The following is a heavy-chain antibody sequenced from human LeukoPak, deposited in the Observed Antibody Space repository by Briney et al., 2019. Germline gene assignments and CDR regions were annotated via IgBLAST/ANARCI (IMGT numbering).Heavy chain of an antibody. Sequence: SQTLSLTCTVSGGSISSSDYYWSWIRQPPGKGLEWIRYIYYSGSTYYNPSLKSRVTISVDTSKNQFSLKLSSVTAADTAVYYCASGSGSYVYDGFDYWGQGTLVTVSS. CDR3: ASGSGSYVYDGFDY. CDR1: GGSISSSDYY. J-gene: IGHJ4*02. D-gene: IGHD3-10*01. CDR2: IYYSGST. V-gene: IGHV4-30-4*01.